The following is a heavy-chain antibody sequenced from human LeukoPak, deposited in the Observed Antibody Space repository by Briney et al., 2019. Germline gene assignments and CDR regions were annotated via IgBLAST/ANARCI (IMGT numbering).Heavy chain of an antibody. J-gene: IGHJ3*02. Sequence: SGGSLRLSCAASGPTFSSYAMSWVRQAPGKGLEWVSGISSSGGSTYYADSVKGRFTISRDNSKNTLYLQMNSLRAEDTAVYYCAKDPSGAGDVFDIWGQGTMVTVSS. CDR2: ISSSGGST. CDR3: AKDPSGAGDVFDI. V-gene: IGHV3-23*01. CDR1: GPTFSSYA. D-gene: IGHD3-10*01.